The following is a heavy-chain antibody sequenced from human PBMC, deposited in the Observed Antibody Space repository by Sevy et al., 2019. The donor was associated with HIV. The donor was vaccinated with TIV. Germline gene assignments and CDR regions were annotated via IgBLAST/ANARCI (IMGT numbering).Heavy chain of an antibody. V-gene: IGHV3-33*08. CDR2: IWYDGSSH. CDR3: VSGASIAAAGNFAY. Sequence: GESLKISCAASGFIFSTYGMHWVRQAPGKGLEWGALIWYDGSSHYYADSVQGRFTISRENSKNTLDLQMNSLRAEDTAVYYCVSGASIAAAGNFAYWGQGTLVTVSS. CDR1: GFIFSTYG. D-gene: IGHD6-13*01. J-gene: IGHJ4*02.